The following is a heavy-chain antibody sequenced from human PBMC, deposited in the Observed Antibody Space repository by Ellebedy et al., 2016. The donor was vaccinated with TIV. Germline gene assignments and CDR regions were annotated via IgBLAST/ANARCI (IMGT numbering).Heavy chain of an antibody. CDR1: GFTFDDYA. J-gene: IGHJ4*02. CDR2: ISWNSGSI. V-gene: IGHV3-9*01. D-gene: IGHD5-12*01. Sequence: SLKISCAASGFTFDDYAMHWVRQAPGKGLEWVSGISWNSGSIGYADSVEGRFTISRDNAKNSLYLQMNSLRAEDTAVYYCASGGYDLPDYWGQGTLVTVSS. CDR3: ASGGYDLPDY.